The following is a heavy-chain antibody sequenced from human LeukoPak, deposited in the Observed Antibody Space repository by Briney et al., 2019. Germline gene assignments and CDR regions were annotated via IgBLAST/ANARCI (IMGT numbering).Heavy chain of an antibody. J-gene: IGHJ4*02. D-gene: IGHD3-16*01. Sequence: ASVKVSCKASGGTFSSYAISWVRQAPGQGLEWMGGIIPIFGAANYAQKFQGRVTITADESTSTAYMELSSLRSEDTAVYYCASYVGSLYYFDYWGQGTLVTVSS. CDR3: ASYVGSLYYFDY. CDR2: IIPIFGAA. CDR1: GGTFSSYA. V-gene: IGHV1-69*13.